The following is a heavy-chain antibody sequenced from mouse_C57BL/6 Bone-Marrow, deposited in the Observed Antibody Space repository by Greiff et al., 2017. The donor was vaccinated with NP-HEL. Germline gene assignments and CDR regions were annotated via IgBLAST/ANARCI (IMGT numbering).Heavy chain of an antibody. J-gene: IGHJ3*01. V-gene: IGHV1-81*01. D-gene: IGHD1-1*01. CDR2: IYPRSGHT. Sequence: QVQLKESGAELARPGASVKLSCKASGYTFTSYGISWVKQRTGQGLEWIGEIYPRSGHTYYNEKFKGKATLTADKSSSTAYMELRSLTSEDSAVYFCARSYYYGSSSWFAYWGQGTLVTVSA. CDR3: ARSYYYGSSSWFAY. CDR1: GYTFTSYG.